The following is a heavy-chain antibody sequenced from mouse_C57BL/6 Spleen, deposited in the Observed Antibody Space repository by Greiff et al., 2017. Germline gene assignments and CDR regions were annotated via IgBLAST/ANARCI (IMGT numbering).Heavy chain of an antibody. D-gene: IGHD1-1*01. J-gene: IGHJ4*01. V-gene: IGHV1-61*01. CDR3: ARAFYYGSGGGMDY. Sequence: QVHVKQSGAELVRPGSSVKLSCKASGYTFTSYWMDWVKQRPGQGLEWIGNIYPSDSETHYNQKFKDKATLTVDKSSSTAYMQLSSLTSEDSAVYYCARAFYYGSGGGMDYWGQGTSVAVSS. CDR1: GYTFTSYW. CDR2: IYPSDSET.